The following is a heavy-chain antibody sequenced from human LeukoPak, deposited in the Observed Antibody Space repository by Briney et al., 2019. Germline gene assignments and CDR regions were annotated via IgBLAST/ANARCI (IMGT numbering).Heavy chain of an antibody. CDR1: GFIFEGST. CDR2: INWDGGTT. Sequence: GGSLRLTCAASGFIFEGSTMHWVRQAPGKGLVWVSLINWDGGTTQYGGSMKGRFTISRDNSKSSLFLQLNSLTSDDTAFYYCATGDVDSPMNFYHWGQGTLVTVSS. D-gene: IGHD5-18*01. CDR3: ATGDVDSPMNFYH. J-gene: IGHJ4*02. V-gene: IGHV3-43*01.